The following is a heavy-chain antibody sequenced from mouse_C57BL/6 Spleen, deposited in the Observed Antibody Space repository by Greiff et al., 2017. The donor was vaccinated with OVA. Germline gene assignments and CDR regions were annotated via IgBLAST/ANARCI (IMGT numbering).Heavy chain of an antibody. V-gene: IGHV1-82*01. D-gene: IGHD1-1*01. CDR3: ARSSHYYGSSYGYFDV. CDR2: IYPGDGDT. CDR1: GYAFSSSW. Sequence: QVQLQQSGPELVKPGASVKISCKASGYAFSSSWMNWVKQRPGKGLEWIGRIYPGDGDTNYNGKFKGKATLTADKSSSTAYMQLSSLTSEDSAVYFCARSSHYYGSSYGYFDVWGTGTTVTVSS. J-gene: IGHJ1*03.